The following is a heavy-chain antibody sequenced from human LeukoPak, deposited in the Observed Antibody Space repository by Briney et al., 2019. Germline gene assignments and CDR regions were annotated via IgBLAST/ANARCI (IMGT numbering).Heavy chain of an antibody. Sequence: ASVKVSCKASGYTFTSYYMHWVRQAPGQGLEWMGIINPSGGSTSYAQKLQGRVTMTTDTSTSTAYMELRSLRSDDTAVYYCARAIAAVDGEDYWGQGTLVTVSS. CDR2: INPSGGST. CDR1: GYTFTSYY. J-gene: IGHJ4*02. CDR3: ARAIAAVDGEDY. V-gene: IGHV1-46*01. D-gene: IGHD6-13*01.